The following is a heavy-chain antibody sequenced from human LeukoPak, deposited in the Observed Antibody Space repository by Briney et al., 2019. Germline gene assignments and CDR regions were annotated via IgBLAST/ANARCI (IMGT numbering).Heavy chain of an antibody. CDR1: GFTFSSYW. D-gene: IGHD6-13*01. CDR2: IKQDGSEK. CDR3: ARDDYSSSWH. J-gene: IGHJ4*02. V-gene: IGHV3-7*01. Sequence: PRGSLRLSCAVSGFTFSSYWMSWVRQAPGKGLEWVANIKQDGSEKYYVDSVKGRFTISRDNAKKSLYLQMNSLRAEDTAVYYCARDDYSSSWHWGQGTLVIVSS.